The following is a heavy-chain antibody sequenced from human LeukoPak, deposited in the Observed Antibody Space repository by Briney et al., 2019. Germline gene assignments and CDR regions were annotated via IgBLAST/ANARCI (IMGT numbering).Heavy chain of an antibody. CDR2: IYTSGST. V-gene: IGHV4-4*07. Sequence: KPSETLSLTCTVSGGSISSYYWSWIRQPAGKGLEWIGRIYTSGSTNYNPSLKSRVTMSVDTSKNQFSLKLSSVTAADTAVYYCARDHSSSWCSLPGYWGQGTLVTVSS. CDR1: GGSISSYY. CDR3: ARDHSSSWCSLPGY. J-gene: IGHJ4*02. D-gene: IGHD6-13*01.